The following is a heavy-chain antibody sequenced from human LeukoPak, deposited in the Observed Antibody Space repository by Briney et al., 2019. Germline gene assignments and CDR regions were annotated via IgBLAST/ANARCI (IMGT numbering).Heavy chain of an antibody. Sequence: SETLSLTCTVSGGSISSYYWSWIRQPPGKGLEWIGYIYYSGSTNYNPSLKSRVTISVDTSKNQFSLKLSSVTAADTAVYYCARSSSWYSRVLEYYYYGMDVWGQGTTVTASS. D-gene: IGHD6-13*01. CDR2: IYYSGST. CDR1: GGSISSYY. J-gene: IGHJ6*02. CDR3: ARSSSWYSRVLEYYYYGMDV. V-gene: IGHV4-59*01.